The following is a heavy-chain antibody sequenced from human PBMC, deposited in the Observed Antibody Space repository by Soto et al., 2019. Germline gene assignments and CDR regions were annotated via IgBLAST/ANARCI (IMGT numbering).Heavy chain of an antibody. CDR1: GYTFTSYD. CDR2: MNPNSGNT. J-gene: IGHJ5*02. CDR3: ARGSKGSSWYAYWFDP. D-gene: IGHD6-13*01. Sequence: QVQLVQSGAEVKKPGASVKVSCKASGYTFTSYDINWVRQATGQGLEWMGWMNPNSGNTGYPQKFQGRVTMTRNTSISTAYMELSSLRSEDTAVYYCARGSKGSSWYAYWFDPWGQGTLVTVSS. V-gene: IGHV1-8*01.